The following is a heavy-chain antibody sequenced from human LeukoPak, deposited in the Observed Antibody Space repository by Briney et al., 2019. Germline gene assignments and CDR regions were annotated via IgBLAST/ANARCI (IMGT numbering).Heavy chain of an antibody. J-gene: IGHJ1*01. CDR2: ISYDGSNK. D-gene: IGHD4-17*01. CDR1: GFTFSSNA. CDR3: ARRPRSTTVTSLRAECFQH. Sequence: GGSLRLSCAASGFTFSSNAMHWVRQAPGKGLEWVAVISYDGSNKYYADSAKGRFTISRDNSKNTLYLQMNSLRAEDTAVYYCARRPRSTTVTSLRAECFQHWGQGTLVTVSS. V-gene: IGHV3-30*04.